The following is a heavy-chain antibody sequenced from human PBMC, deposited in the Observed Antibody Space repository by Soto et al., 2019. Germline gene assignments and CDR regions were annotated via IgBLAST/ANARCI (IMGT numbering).Heavy chain of an antibody. CDR2: MNPNSGNT. J-gene: IGHJ6*02. CDR3: ARGPTGDYYYGMDV. D-gene: IGHD4-17*01. CDR1: GYTLTSYD. V-gene: IGHV1-8*01. Sequence: QVQLVQYGAEVKKPGASVKVSCKASGYTLTSYDINWVRQATGQGLEWMGWMNPNSGNTGYAQKFQGRVTMTRNTSISTAYMELSSLRSEDTAVYYCARGPTGDYYYGMDVWGQGTTVTVSS.